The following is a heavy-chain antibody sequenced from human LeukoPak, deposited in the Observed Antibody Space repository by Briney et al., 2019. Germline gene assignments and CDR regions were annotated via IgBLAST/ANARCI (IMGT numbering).Heavy chain of an antibody. CDR1: GFTFSSYA. CDR2: ISGSGGST. V-gene: IGHV3-23*01. CDR3: AKDSTVTSLGY. D-gene: IGHD4-17*01. J-gene: IGHJ4*02. Sequence: GGSLRLSCAACGFTFSSYAMSWVRRAPGKGLEWVSAISGSGGSTYYADSVKGRFTISRDNSKNTLYLQMNSLRAEDTAVYYCAKDSTVTSLGYWGQGTLVTVSS.